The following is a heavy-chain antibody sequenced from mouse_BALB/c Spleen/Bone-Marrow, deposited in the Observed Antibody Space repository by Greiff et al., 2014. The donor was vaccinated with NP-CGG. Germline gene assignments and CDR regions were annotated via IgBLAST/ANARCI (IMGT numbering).Heavy chain of an antibody. CDR1: GYTFTSYW. CDR2: INPSTGYT. CDR3: ARARTGTYFDY. J-gene: IGHJ2*01. D-gene: IGHD4-1*01. V-gene: IGHV1-7*01. Sequence: VQLQQSGAELAKPGASVKMSCKASGYTFTSYWMHWVKQRPGQGLEWIGYINPSTGYTEYSQKFKDKATLTADKSSSTAYMQLSSLTSEDSAVYYCARARTGTYFDYWGQGTTLTVSS.